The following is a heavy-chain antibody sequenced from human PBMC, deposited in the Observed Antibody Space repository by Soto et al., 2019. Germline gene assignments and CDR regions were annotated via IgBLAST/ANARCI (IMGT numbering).Heavy chain of an antibody. J-gene: IGHJ5*02. CDR3: ARDRRFDP. V-gene: IGHV4-61*01. CDR2: IYHSGST. Sequence: NPSETLSLTCTVSGGSVSSGSYYWSWIRQPPGKGLEWIGDIYHSGSTNYNPSLKSRVTISVDTSKNQFSLKLSSVTAADTAVYYCARDRRFDPWGQGTLVTVSS. CDR1: GGSVSSGSYY.